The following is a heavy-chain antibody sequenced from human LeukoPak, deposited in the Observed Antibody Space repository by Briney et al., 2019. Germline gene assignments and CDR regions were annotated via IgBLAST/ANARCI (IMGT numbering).Heavy chain of an antibody. CDR3: AKDRVSLLDY. CDR1: GFTFTDYA. D-gene: IGHD6-13*01. Sequence: PGGSLRLSCAASGFTFTDYAMSWVRQAPGKGLEWVSVIRGDSSSTYYADSMKGRFTISRDNSKNTLYLQMNSLRAEDTAVYYCAKDRVSLLDYWGQGTLVTVSS. CDR2: IRGDSSST. J-gene: IGHJ4*02. V-gene: IGHV3-23*01.